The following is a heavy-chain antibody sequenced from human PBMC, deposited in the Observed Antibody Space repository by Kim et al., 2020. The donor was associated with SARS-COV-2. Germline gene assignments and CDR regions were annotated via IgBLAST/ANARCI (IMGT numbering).Heavy chain of an antibody. D-gene: IGHD6-19*01. CDR2: SST. J-gene: IGHJ4*02. CDR3: ARSSGWYPY. V-gene: IGHV3-74*01. Sequence: SSTSYADSVKGRFTISRDNAKNTLYLQMNSLRAEDTAVYYCARSSGWYPYWGQGTLVTVSS.